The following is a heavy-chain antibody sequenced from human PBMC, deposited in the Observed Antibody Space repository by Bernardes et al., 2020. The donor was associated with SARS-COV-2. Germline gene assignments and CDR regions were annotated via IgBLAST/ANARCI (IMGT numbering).Heavy chain of an antibody. D-gene: IGHD4-4*01. J-gene: IGHJ4*02. CDR3: VKAPGNDSMNLHFDA. V-gene: IGHV3-64D*08. CDR2: VSIDGEMT. Sequence: VGSLRLSCSVSGFAFKKYIMHWVRQAPGKGLEYVSGVSIDGEMTYYTDSVRGRFTISRDNSNNNLFLLMTGLRIEDTAVYFCVKAPGNDSMNLHFDAWGPGTLVTVSS. CDR1: GFAFKKYI.